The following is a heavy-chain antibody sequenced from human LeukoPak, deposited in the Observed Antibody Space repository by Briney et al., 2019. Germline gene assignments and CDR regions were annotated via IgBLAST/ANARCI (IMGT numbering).Heavy chain of an antibody. Sequence: PSETLSLTCAVYGGSFSGYYWSWIRQPPGKGLEWIGEINHRGSTNYNPSLKSRVTISVDTSKNQFSLKLSSVTAADTAVYYCARGGVPAAIWFDPWGQGTLVTVSS. CDR3: ARGGVPAAIWFDP. CDR2: INHRGST. D-gene: IGHD2-2*01. CDR1: GGSFSGYY. J-gene: IGHJ5*02. V-gene: IGHV4-34*01.